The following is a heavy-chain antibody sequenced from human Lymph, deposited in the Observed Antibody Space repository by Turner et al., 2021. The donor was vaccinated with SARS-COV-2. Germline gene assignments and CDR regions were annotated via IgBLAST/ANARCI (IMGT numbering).Heavy chain of an antibody. CDR2: IYYSGST. Sequence: QVQLQESGPGLVKPSQTLSLTCTVSGGSISSGDYYWSWIRQPPGKGLEWIGYIYYSGSTYYNPSFKSRVTISVDTSKNQFSLKLSSVTAADTAVYYCARVVVLRRAYFDYWGQGTLVTVSS. D-gene: IGHD2-8*01. J-gene: IGHJ4*02. V-gene: IGHV4-30-4*01. CDR3: ARVVVLRRAYFDY. CDR1: GGSISSGDYY.